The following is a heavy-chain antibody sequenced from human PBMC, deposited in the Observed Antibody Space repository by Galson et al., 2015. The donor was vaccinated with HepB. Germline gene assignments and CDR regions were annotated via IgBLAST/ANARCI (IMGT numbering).Heavy chain of an antibody. CDR3: ARDDYYGSGCYRFIGSYYYYDGMDV. Sequence: SLRLSCAASAFTFSNYAMHWVRQAPGKGLEWVAVISYDGSNEYYTDSVKGRFTISRDNSKNTLYLQMSSLRVEDTAVYYCARDDYYGSGCYRFIGSYYYYDGMDVWGQGTTVTVSS. CDR1: AFTFSNYA. V-gene: IGHV3-30-3*01. D-gene: IGHD3-10*01. J-gene: IGHJ6*02. CDR2: ISYDGSNE.